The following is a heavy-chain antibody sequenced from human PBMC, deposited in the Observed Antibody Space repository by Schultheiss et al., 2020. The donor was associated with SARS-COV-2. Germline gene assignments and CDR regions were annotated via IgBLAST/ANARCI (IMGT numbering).Heavy chain of an antibody. J-gene: IGHJ4*02. CDR3: ARGLVVPAAISRY. V-gene: IGHV4-34*09. CDR2: INHSGST. Sequence: SQTLSLTCTVSGGSINSYYWSWIRQPPGKGLEWIGEINHSGSTNYNPSLKSRVTISVDTSKNQFSLKLSSVTAADTAVYYCARGLVVPAAISRYWGQGTLVTVSS. CDR1: GGSINSYY. D-gene: IGHD2-2*02.